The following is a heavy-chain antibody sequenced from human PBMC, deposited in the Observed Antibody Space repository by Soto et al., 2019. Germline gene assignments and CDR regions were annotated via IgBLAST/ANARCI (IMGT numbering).Heavy chain of an antibody. CDR2: IYPCDSDS. J-gene: IGHJ3*02. CDR3: ARQSGGWAAFDI. V-gene: IGHV5-51*01. CDR1: GYSFTSYW. Sequence: PXESLSIFFRGSGYSFTSYWIGWVRQMPGKGLEWMGIIYPCDSDSRYSTSFQGQVAISGDKSINTAYLQWSSLKASDTAMYYCARQSGGWAAFDIWGQGTMVTVSS. D-gene: IGHD5-12*01.